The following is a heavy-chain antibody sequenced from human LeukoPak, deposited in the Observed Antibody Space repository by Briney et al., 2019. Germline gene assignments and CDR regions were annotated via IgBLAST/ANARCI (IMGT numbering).Heavy chain of an antibody. CDR2: ISSTGTYI. Sequence: GGSLRLSCAASGLDFSYYNMNWVRQAPGKGLEWVSSISSTGTYIYYTDSVKGRFTISRDNANNSLYLQMNSLRAEDTAVYYCARVNSSGWYVEYFQHWGQGTLVTVSS. CDR1: GLDFSYYN. D-gene: IGHD6-19*01. CDR3: ARVNSSGWYVEYFQH. J-gene: IGHJ1*01. V-gene: IGHV3-21*01.